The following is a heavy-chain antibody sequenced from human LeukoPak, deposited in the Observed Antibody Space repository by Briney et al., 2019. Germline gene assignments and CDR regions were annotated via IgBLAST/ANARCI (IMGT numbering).Heavy chain of an antibody. V-gene: IGHV3-74*01. D-gene: IGHD2-2*01. J-gene: IGHJ4*02. CDR1: GFTFSSYW. CDR3: ARDYCSTTTCLDY. Sequence: GGSLRLSCAASGFTFSSYWMHWVRQAPGKGLVWVSRISTDGSSTTYADSVKGRFTISRDNAKNTLYLQMNSLRVEDTAIYYCARDYCSTTTCLDYWGQGTLVTVSS. CDR2: ISTDGSST.